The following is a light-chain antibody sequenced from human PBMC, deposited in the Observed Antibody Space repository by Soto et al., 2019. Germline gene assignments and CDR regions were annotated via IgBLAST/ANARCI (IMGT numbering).Light chain of an antibody. CDR1: QSVSSSY. V-gene: IGKV3-20*01. CDR2: ASS. Sequence: EIVLTQSPGSLSSSPGERATVSCRASQSVSSSYLAWYQHKPGQAPRLLIYASSSRATGIPDRFGGSGSGTDITLTISRLEPEDFAVYYCQQYGDSSWTFGQGTKVEIK. CDR3: QQYGDSSWT. J-gene: IGKJ1*01.